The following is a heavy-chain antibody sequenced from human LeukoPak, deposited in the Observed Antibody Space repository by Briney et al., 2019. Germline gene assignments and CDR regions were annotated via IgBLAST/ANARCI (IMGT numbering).Heavy chain of an antibody. CDR2: FYYSGST. CDR3: ARHKYTSSWHFDT. CDR1: GGSISSDSYY. J-gene: IGHJ5*02. Sequence: SETLSLTCTVSGGSISSDSYYWSWIRQPPGKGLEWIGDFYYSGSTNYNPSLKSRVTISVDTSKNQFSLKLSSVTATDTAIYYCARHKYTSSWHFDTWGQGTLVTVSS. V-gene: IGHV4-61*01. D-gene: IGHD6-13*01.